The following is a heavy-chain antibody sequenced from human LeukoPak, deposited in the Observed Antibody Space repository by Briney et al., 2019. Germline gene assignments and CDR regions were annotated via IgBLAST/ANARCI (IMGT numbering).Heavy chain of an antibody. D-gene: IGHD6-13*01. CDR2: IYYSGST. CDR3: ARGHGYSSYAFDY. Sequence: PSETLSLTCTVSGGSISSYYWSWIRQPPGKGLEWIGYIYYSGSTNYNPSLKSRVTISVKTSKNQFSLKLSSVTAADTAVYYCARGHGYSSYAFDYWGQGTLVTVSS. V-gene: IGHV4-59*12. CDR1: GGSISSYY. J-gene: IGHJ4*02.